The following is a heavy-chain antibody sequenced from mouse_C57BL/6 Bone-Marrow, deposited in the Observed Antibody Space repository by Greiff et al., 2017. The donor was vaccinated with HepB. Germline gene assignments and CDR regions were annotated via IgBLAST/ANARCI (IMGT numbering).Heavy chain of an antibody. J-gene: IGHJ3*01. Sequence: EVQLQESGPVLVKPGASVKMSCKASGYTFTDYYMNWVKQSHGKSLEWIGVINPYNGGTSYNQKFKGKATLTVDKSSSTAYMELNSLTSEDSSVYYCTGGSSGVEWFAYWGKGTLVTVSA. D-gene: IGHD3-1*01. V-gene: IGHV1-19*01. CDR2: INPYNGGT. CDR1: GYTFTDYY. CDR3: TGGSSGVEWFAY.